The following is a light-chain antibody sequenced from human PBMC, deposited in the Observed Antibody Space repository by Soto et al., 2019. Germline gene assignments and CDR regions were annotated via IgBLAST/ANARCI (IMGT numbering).Light chain of an antibody. CDR3: QVWDSSSDHPVV. CDR1: NIGSKS. J-gene: IGLJ2*01. V-gene: IGLV3-21*04. Sequence: SYELTQPPSVSVAPGKTARITCGGNNIGSKSVHWYQQKPRQAPVLVIYYDSDRPSGIPEGFSGSNSGNTATLTISRVEAGDEADYYCQVWDSSSDHPVVFGGGTKVTVL. CDR2: YDS.